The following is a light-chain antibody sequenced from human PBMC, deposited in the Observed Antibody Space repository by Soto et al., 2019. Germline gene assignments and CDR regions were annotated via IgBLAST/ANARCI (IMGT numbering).Light chain of an antibody. J-gene: IGLJ3*02. V-gene: IGLV1-44*01. CDR3: AAFDDSLNGWV. CDR1: SSNIGGNP. Sequence: QSLLTQPPSASGTPGQRVTISCSGSSSNIGGNPVAWYQQLPGTAPKLFIYGTDQRPSGVPDRFSGSKSGTAASLAISGLQSEDEADYYCAAFDDSLNGWVFGGGTKLTVL. CDR2: GTD.